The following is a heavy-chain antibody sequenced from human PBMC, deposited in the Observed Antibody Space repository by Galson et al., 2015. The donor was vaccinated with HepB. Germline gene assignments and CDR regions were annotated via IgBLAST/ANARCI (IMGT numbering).Heavy chain of an antibody. CDR1: GYSFTSYG. V-gene: IGHV1-18*01. Sequence: SVKVSCKASGYSFTSYGINWVRQAPGQGLEWMAWIGAYNGYTNHAEKLQGRITMTTDTSTSTAYMELRSLRSDDTAVYYCARAGYYDSSDYYFSGYWGQGTLVTVSS. D-gene: IGHD3-22*01. J-gene: IGHJ4*02. CDR3: ARAGYYDSSDYYFSGY. CDR2: IGAYNGYT.